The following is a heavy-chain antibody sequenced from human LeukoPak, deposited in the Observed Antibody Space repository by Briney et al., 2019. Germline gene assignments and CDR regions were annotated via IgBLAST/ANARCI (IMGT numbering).Heavy chain of an antibody. D-gene: IGHD5-24*01. V-gene: IGHV1-18*01. CDR1: GDTFTSYG. CDR2: ISAYNGNT. Sequence: ASVKVSCKASGDTFTSYGISWVRQAPGQGLEWRGGISAYNGNTNYAQKLQGRVTMTTDTSTSTAYMELRSLRSDDTAVYYCARDRMATKTYYYYYYMDVWGKGTTVTVSS. CDR3: ARDRMATKTYYYYYYMDV. J-gene: IGHJ6*03.